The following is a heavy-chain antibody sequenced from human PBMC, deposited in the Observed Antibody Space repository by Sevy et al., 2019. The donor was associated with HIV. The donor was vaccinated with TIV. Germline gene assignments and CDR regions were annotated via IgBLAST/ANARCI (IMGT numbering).Heavy chain of an antibody. J-gene: IGHJ4*02. CDR3: TTGSGGIRDFWSGYYFDY. Sequence: GGSLRLSCAASGFTFSSYAMSWVRQAPGKGLEWVSAISGSGGSTYYADSVKGRFTISRDNSKNTLYLQMNSLRAEDTAVYYCTTGSGGIRDFWSGYYFDYWGQGTLVTVSS. V-gene: IGHV3-23*01. D-gene: IGHD3-3*01. CDR1: GFTFSSYA. CDR2: ISGSGGST.